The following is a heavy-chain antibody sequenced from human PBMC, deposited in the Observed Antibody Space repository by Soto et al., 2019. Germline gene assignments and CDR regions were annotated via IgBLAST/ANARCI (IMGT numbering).Heavy chain of an antibody. V-gene: IGHV1-69*08. D-gene: IGHD3-10*01. CDR1: GGTFSSHT. Sequence: QDQLVQSGAEVKKPGSSVKVSCKASGGTFSSHTFSWVRQAPGQGLEWMGRIIPALGTATYAQKFQGRVTSTADESANTVYMELNSLRSEDTAVYYCARPDFGDYWYFDLWGRGTLVTVSS. CDR3: ARPDFGDYWYFDL. CDR2: IIPALGTA. J-gene: IGHJ2*01.